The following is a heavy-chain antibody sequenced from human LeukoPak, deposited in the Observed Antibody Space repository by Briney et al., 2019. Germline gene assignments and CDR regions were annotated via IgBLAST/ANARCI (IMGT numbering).Heavy chain of an antibody. Sequence: SETLSLTCTVSGGSISSGSYYWNWIRQPAGKRLEWLGHVFTRGTTNYNASLEGRLTISLDTARNRFSLYLSSVTAADTAMYFCARSSLAVYFDYWGQGTLVTASS. CDR2: VFTRGTT. CDR3: ARSSLAVYFDY. D-gene: IGHD6-19*01. V-gene: IGHV4-61*09. J-gene: IGHJ4*02. CDR1: GGSISSGSYY.